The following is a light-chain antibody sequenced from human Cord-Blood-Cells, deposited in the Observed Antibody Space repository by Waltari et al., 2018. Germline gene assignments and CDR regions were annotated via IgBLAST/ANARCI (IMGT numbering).Light chain of an antibody. Sequence: EILLTQSPGPLSLSPGERATLSCRASQSVSSSYLAWYQQKPGQAPRLLIYGASSRATGIPDRFSGSGSGTDFTLTISRLEPEDFAVYYCQQYGSSQITFGQGTRLEIK. CDR2: GAS. J-gene: IGKJ5*01. CDR3: QQYGSSQIT. CDR1: QSVSSSY. V-gene: IGKV3-20*01.